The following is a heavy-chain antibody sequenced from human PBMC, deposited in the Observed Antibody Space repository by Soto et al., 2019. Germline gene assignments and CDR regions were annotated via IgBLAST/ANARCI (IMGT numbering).Heavy chain of an antibody. CDR1: GFTFSDHP. V-gene: IGHV3-21*02. CDR3: VREGIGNYGAGFD. CDR2: ITSGARYM. J-gene: IGHJ4*02. Sequence: EVQLMESGGGLVKPGGSLRLSCAASGFTFSDHPMLWVRQAPGEGLEWVSSITSGARYMYYADSVKGRFTISRDNVEKSLYLQMSSLTAEDTAVYYRVREGIGNYGAGFDWGQGTLVTVSS. D-gene: IGHD3-16*01.